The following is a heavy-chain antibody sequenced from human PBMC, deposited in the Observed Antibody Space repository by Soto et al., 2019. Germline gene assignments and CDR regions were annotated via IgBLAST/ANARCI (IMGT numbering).Heavy chain of an antibody. D-gene: IGHD3-3*01. V-gene: IGHV4-31*03. CDR2: IYYSGST. CDR3: ARTFRDFWSGYYTAGHSEFDY. CDR1: GGSISSGGYY. J-gene: IGHJ4*02. Sequence: SETLSLTCTVSGGSISSGGYYWSWIRQHPGKGLEWIGYIYYSGSTYYNPSLKSRVTISVDTSKNQFSLKLSSVTAADTAVYYCARTFRDFWSGYYTAGHSEFDYWGQGTLVTVS.